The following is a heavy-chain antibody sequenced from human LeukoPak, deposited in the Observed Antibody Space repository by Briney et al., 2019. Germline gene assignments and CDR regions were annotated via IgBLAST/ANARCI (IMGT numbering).Heavy chain of an antibody. CDR3: ARLSDSSGYYYAWFDP. CDR1: GYSFTSYW. V-gene: IGHV5-51*01. CDR2: IYPGDSDT. Sequence: ESLMISCKGSGYSFTSYWIGWVRQLPGKGLEWMGIIYPGDSDTRYSPSFQGQVTISADKSISTAHLQWSSLKASDTAMYYCARLSDSSGYYYAWFDPWGQGTLATVSS. D-gene: IGHD3-22*01. J-gene: IGHJ5*02.